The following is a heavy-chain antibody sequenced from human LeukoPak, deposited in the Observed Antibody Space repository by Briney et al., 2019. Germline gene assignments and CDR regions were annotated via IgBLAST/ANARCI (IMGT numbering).Heavy chain of an antibody. Sequence: GSLRLSCAASGFTFSSYAMHWVRQAPGKGLEWVAVISYDGSNKYYADSVKGRFTISRDNSKNTLYLQMNSLRAEDTAVYYCARSRSDSSGYYYGEDFDYWGQGTLVTVSS. CDR2: ISYDGSNK. J-gene: IGHJ4*02. CDR3: ARSRSDSSGYYYGEDFDY. CDR1: GFTFSSYA. V-gene: IGHV3-30*04. D-gene: IGHD3-22*01.